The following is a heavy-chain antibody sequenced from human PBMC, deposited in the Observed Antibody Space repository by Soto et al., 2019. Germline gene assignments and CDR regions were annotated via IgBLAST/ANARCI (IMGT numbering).Heavy chain of an antibody. CDR1: GFTFSDYY. Sequence: GGSLRLSCAASGFTFSDYYMSWIRQAPGKGLEWVSYISSSSSYTNYADSVKGRFTISRDNAKNSLYLQMNSLRAEDTAVYYFARADDSGPYGMDLWGQGSTVTGSS. CDR3: ARADDSGPYGMDL. J-gene: IGHJ6*02. CDR2: ISSSSSYT. D-gene: IGHD3-16*01. V-gene: IGHV3-11*06.